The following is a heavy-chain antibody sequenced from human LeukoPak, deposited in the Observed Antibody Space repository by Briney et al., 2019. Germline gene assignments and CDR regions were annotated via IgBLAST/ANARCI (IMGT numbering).Heavy chain of an antibody. CDR2: ISSSDTTT. D-gene: IGHD2-15*01. J-gene: IGHJ4*02. V-gene: IGHV3-48*03. Sequence: PGGSLRLSCAASGFTFSSYWMSRVRQAPGKGLEWVSYISSSDTTTYYADSVKGRFTISRDNAKNSLYLQMNSLRADDTAVYYCARARYCSGGSCVGDSWGQGTQVTVSS. CDR1: GFTFSSYW. CDR3: ARARYCSGGSCVGDS.